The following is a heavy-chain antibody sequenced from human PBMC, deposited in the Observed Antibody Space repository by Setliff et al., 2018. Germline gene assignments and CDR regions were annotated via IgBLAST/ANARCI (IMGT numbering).Heavy chain of an antibody. CDR1: GDPMSSRRYY. V-gene: IGHV4-61*09. CDR2: IYTSWST. Sequence: SETLSLTCTVSGDPMSSRRYYWAWIRQPAGKGLEWIGQIYTSWSTNYNPSLKSRVTISLYLQMRSLRAEDTAVYYCAREGIRGYFYYYMDVWGKGTTVTVS. CDR3: AREGIRGYFYYYMDV. J-gene: IGHJ6*03.